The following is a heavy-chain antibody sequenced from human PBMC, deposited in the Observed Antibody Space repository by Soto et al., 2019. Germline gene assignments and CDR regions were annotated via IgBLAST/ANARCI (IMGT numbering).Heavy chain of an antibody. CDR3: AKDRGQSSGWLIPPEFDY. CDR2: MRGSGDSP. D-gene: IGHD6-19*01. V-gene: IGHV3-23*01. J-gene: IGHJ4*02. Sequence: PGGSLRLSCAASGFTFRNYALSWVRQAPGKGLEWVSTMRGSGDSPFYADSVKGRFIISSDTSKSTVFLQMHGLRADDTAVYFCAKDRGQSSGWLIPPEFDYWGQGTLVTVSS. CDR1: GFTFRNYA.